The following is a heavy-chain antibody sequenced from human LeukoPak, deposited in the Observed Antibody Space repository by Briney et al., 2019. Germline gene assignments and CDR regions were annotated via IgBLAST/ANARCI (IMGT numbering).Heavy chain of an antibody. CDR3: ARDRVGVQVPAANTNWFDP. D-gene: IGHD2-2*01. J-gene: IGHJ5*02. CDR1: GFTVSNSY. CDR2: ISYDGSNK. V-gene: IGHV3-30*15. Sequence: AGGSLRLSCAASGFTVSNSYMSWVRQAPGKGLYWVAVISYDGSNKYYADSVKGRFTISRDNSKNTLYLQMSSLRAEDTAVYYCARDRVGVQVPAANTNWFDPWGQGTLVTVSS.